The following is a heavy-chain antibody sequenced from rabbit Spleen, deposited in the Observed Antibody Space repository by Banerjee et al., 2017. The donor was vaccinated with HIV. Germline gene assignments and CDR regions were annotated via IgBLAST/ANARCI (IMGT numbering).Heavy chain of an antibody. CDR1: GVSFSSNHY. J-gene: IGHJ4*01. CDR3: ARENYRGYAHGL. V-gene: IGHV1S40*01. Sequence: QSLEESGGDLVKPGASLTLTCTASGVSFSSNHYMCWVRQAPGKGLEWIACSYAGSSGSTYSAIWAKGRFTISKPSSTTVTLQATSLTAADTATYFCARENYRGYAHGLWGPGTLVTVS. CDR2: SYAGSSGST. D-gene: IGHD6-1*01.